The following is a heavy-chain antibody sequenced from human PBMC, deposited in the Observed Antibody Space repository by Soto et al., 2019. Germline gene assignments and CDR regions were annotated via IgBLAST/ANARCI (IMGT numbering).Heavy chain of an antibody. J-gene: IGHJ5*02. Sequence: ASVKVSCKASGYTFTSYGISWVRQAPGQGLEWMGWISAYNGNTNYAQKHQGKVTITTDTSTSTAYMELRSLRSDDTAVYYCARHHDILTGGESWFDPWGQGTLVTVSS. CDR3: ARHHDILTGGESWFDP. D-gene: IGHD3-9*01. V-gene: IGHV1-18*01. CDR2: ISAYNGNT. CDR1: GYTFTSYG.